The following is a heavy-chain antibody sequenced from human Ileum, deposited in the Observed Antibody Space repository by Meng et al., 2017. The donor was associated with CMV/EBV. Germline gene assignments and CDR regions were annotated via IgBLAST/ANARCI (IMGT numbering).Heavy chain of an antibody. D-gene: IGHD1-26*01. CDR2: INPKSGRA. V-gene: IGHV1-2*02. CDR3: ARGVRVGTSREFYFDY. CDR1: GYSFSGYY. Sequence: QGPLGQSGAEGKEPGASVKVSCKASGYSFSGYYIQWVRQAPGQGPEWMGWINPKSGRANYAQKFQGRVTLTRDTSISTANMELSSLRSDDTAVYYCARGVRVGTSREFYFDYWGPGTLVTVSS. J-gene: IGHJ4*02.